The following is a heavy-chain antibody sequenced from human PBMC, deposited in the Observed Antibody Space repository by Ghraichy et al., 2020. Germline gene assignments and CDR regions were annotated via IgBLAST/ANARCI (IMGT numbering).Heavy chain of an antibody. CDR1: GFTFSSYA. D-gene: IGHD6-6*01. V-gene: IGHV3-23*01. CDR2: ISGSGGST. J-gene: IGHJ5*02. Sequence: GGSLRLSCAASGFTFSSYAMSWVRQAPGKGLEWVSVISGSGGSTYYADSVKGRFTISRDNSKNTLYLQMNSLRAEDTAVYYCAKDPTTLYSSSSRGWFDPWGQGTLVTVSS. CDR3: AKDPTTLYSSSSRGWFDP.